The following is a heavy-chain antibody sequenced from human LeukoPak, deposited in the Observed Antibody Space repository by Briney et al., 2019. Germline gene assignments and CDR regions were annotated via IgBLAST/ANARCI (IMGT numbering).Heavy chain of an antibody. CDR2: IIPIFGTA. D-gene: IGHD3/OR15-3a*01. J-gene: IGHJ4*02. Sequence: SVKVSCKASGGTFSSYAISWVRQAPGQGLEWMGGIIPIFGTANYAQKFQGRVTITADESASTAYMELSSLRSGDTAVYYCARGRTGSTDFGYWGQGTLVTVSS. V-gene: IGHV1-69*13. CDR3: ARGRTGSTDFGY. CDR1: GGTFSSYA.